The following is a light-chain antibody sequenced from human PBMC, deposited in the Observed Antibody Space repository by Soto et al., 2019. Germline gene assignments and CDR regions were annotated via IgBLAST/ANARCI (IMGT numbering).Light chain of an antibody. CDR2: AAS. V-gene: IGKV1-27*01. J-gene: IGKJ4*01. Sequence: DIQVTQSPSSLSASLGDRVTITCRASQGIGVNLAWFQQKPGKVPKLLIYAASALQSGVPSRFSGSGSGTDFTLTISSLQPEDIATYYCQKYNSAPLTFGGGTKVDIK. CDR3: QKYNSAPLT. CDR1: QGIGVN.